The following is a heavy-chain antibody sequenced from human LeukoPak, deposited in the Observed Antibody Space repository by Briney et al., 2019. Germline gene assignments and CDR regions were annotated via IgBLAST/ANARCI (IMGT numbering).Heavy chain of an antibody. CDR1: GFTFSSYA. J-gene: IGHJ6*03. CDR3: AKGLRTGVGPYMGYHYYMDV. CDR2: INDNGDGT. D-gene: IGHD3-16*01. V-gene: IGHV3-23*01. Sequence: GGSLRLSCAASGFTFSSYAMSWVRQAPGKGLKGVSTINDNGDGTYYADSVKGRFTISRDNSYNTVSLQMNSLRDEDTGVYYCAKGLRTGVGPYMGYHYYMDVWGKGATVTVSS.